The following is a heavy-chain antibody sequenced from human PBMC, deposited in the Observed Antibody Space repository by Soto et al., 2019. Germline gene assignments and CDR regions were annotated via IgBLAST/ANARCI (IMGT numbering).Heavy chain of an antibody. CDR3: ARSGGLDRDFNY. Sequence: QVQLVQSGAEVKKPGSSVKVSCKASGGTFSSESFSWERQAPGLGLEWMGGIIPMFDTPIYAQKFQDRVTITADESTSTAYMQLSSLRSGDTAVYYCARSGGLDRDFNYWGQGSLVTVSS. V-gene: IGHV1-69*12. CDR2: IIPMFDTP. D-gene: IGHD2-15*01. CDR1: GGTFSSES. J-gene: IGHJ4*02.